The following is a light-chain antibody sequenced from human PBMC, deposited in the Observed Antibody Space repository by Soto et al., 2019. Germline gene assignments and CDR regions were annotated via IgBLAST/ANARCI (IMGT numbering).Light chain of an antibody. Sequence: QSVLTQPPSASRTPGQRVTISCSGSSSNIGSNTVNWYKQLPGTAPKLLIYCNNQRPSGVPDRFSGSKSGTSASLAISGLQSEDEADYYCAAWDDSLNGVIFGGGTKLTVL. J-gene: IGLJ2*01. CDR1: SSNIGSNT. CDR2: CNN. V-gene: IGLV1-44*01. CDR3: AAWDDSLNGVI.